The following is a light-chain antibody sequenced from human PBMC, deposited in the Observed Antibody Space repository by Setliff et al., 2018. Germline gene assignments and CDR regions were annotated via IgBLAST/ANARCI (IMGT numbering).Light chain of an antibody. CDR2: EVS. CDR3: SSYAGSNNYV. CDR1: SSDVGGYNY. Sequence: ALTQPPSASGSPGQSVTISCTGTSSDVGGYNYVSWYQQPPGKAPKLMIYEVSKWPSGVPDRFSGSKSGNTASLTVSGLQAEDEADYYCSSYAGSNNYVFGTGTKVTVL. V-gene: IGLV2-8*01. J-gene: IGLJ1*01.